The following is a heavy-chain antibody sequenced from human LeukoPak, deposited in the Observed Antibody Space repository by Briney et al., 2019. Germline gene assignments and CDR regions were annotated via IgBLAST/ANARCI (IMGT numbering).Heavy chain of an antibody. J-gene: IGHJ3*02. Sequence: GRSLRLSCAASGFTFSSYGMHWVRQAPGKGLEWVAVIWSDGNNRFYADSVRGRFTFSRDNSKNTLSLQMNSLRAEDTAVYYCAKERGPFDAFDIWGPGTRVTVSS. CDR2: IWSDGNNR. V-gene: IGHV3-33*06. CDR1: GFTFSSYG. CDR3: AKERGPFDAFDI.